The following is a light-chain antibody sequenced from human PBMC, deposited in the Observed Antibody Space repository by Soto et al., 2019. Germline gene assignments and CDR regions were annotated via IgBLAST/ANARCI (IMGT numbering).Light chain of an antibody. J-gene: IGKJ2*01. V-gene: IGKV1-39*01. Sequence: DIQMTQSPSSLSASIGDRVTITCRASQSISSYLNWYQQKPGEAPKLLIYVASNLESGVPSRFTGSGSGTDFTLAISNLQPEDFATYYCQQSYSIPYTFGQGTKLEIK. CDR3: QQSYSIPYT. CDR1: QSISSY. CDR2: VAS.